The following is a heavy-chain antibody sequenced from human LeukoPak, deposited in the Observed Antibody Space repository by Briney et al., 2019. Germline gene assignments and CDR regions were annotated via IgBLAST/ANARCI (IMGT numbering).Heavy chain of an antibody. CDR1: GYTFSGYY. J-gene: IGHJ3*02. D-gene: IGHD4-17*01. CDR3: ARDDYGVFDAFDI. Sequence: ASVKVSCKASGYTFSGYYMHWVRQAPGPALEWMGWINPNSGGTNYAQKFQGRVTMTRDTSISTAYMELSRLRSDDTAVYYCARDDYGVFDAFDIWGQGTMVTVSS. V-gene: IGHV1-2*02. CDR2: INPNSGGT.